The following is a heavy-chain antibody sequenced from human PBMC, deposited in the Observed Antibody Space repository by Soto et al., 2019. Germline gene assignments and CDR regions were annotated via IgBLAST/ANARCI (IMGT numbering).Heavy chain of an antibody. CDR2: IIPIFGTA. V-gene: IGHV1-69*06. CDR1: GGTFSSYA. J-gene: IGHJ6*02. Sequence: QVQLVQSGAEVKKPGSSVKVSCKASGGTFSSYAISWVRQAPGQGLEWMGGIIPIFGTANYAQKFRGRVTITADKSTSTAYMELSSLRSEDTAVYYCARTTTGIAAASYYYYGMDVWGQGTTVTVSS. D-gene: IGHD6-13*01. CDR3: ARTTTGIAAASYYYYGMDV.